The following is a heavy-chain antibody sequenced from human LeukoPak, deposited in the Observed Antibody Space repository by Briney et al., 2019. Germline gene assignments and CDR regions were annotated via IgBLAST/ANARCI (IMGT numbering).Heavy chain of an antibody. CDR3: ARDYGGNHRPTYFDL. CDR2: ISGSGGST. Sequence: GGSLRLSCAASGFTFSSYAMSWVRQAPGKGLEWVSGISGSGGSTYYADSVKGRFTISRDNFKSTLYLQMNSLRAEDTAVYYCARDYGGNHRPTYFDLWGRGTLVTVSS. D-gene: IGHD4-23*01. CDR1: GFTFSSYA. J-gene: IGHJ2*01. V-gene: IGHV3-23*01.